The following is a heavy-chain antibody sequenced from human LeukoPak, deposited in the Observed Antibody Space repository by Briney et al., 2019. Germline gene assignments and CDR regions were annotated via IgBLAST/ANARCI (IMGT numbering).Heavy chain of an antibody. CDR3: ARRYWSGYYPTNNWFDP. V-gene: IGHV4-4*07. Sequence: PSETLSLTCTVSGGSISSDYWSWIRQPAGKGLEWIGRINISGSTNYNPSLKSRVAISVDTSKNQFSLKLRSVTAADTAVYYCARRYWSGYYPTNNWFDPWGQGTLVTVSS. CDR2: INISGST. D-gene: IGHD3-3*01. J-gene: IGHJ5*02. CDR1: GGSISSDY.